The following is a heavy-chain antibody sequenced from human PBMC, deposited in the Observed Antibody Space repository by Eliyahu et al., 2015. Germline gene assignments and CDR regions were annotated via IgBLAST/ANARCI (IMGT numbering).Heavy chain of an antibody. CDR2: ISGSGGST. CDR1: GXTFSGYA. CDR3: AKGTSWQWLASFDY. D-gene: IGHD6-19*01. J-gene: IGHJ4*02. V-gene: IGHV3-23*01. Sequence: EVQLLESGGGLVQPGGSXXXSCAAXGXTFSGYAMSWVRQAPGKGVEWVSAISGSGGSTYYADSVKGRFTISRDNSKNTLYLQMNSLRAEDTAVYYCAKGTSWQWLASFDYWGQGTLVTVSS.